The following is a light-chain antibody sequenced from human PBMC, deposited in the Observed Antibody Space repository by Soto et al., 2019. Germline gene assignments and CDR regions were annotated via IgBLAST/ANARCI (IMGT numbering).Light chain of an antibody. CDR2: KVS. CDR3: MQGTHWPYT. Sequence: DVVMTQSPLSLPVTLGQPASISCRSSQSLVYSDGNTYLSWFQQRPGQSPRRLIDKVSNCDSGVPDRFSGSGSGTDFTLKISRVEAEDVGVYYCMQGTHWPYTFVQGTKLEIK. CDR1: QSLVYSDGNTY. V-gene: IGKV2D-30*01. J-gene: IGKJ2*01.